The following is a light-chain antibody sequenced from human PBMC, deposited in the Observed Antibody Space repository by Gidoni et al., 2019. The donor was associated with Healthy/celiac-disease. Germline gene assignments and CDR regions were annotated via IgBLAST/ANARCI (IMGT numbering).Light chain of an antibody. J-gene: IGLJ2*01. CDR2: EVS. V-gene: IGLV2-14*01. Sequence: QSALTQPASVSGSPGQSITISCTGTSSDVGGYNYVSWYQQHPGKAPQLMIYEVSNRPSGVPDRFSGSKSGNTASLTISGLQAEDEADYYCSSYTSSSTHVVFGGGTKLTVL. CDR1: SSDVGGYNY. CDR3: SSYTSSSTHVV.